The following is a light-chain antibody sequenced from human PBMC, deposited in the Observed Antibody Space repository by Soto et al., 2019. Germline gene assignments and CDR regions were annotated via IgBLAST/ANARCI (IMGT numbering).Light chain of an antibody. CDR2: EVT. J-gene: IGLJ2*01. Sequence: QSALTQPPSASGSPGQSVTISCTGTTTDVGGYDLVSWYQQHPGKAPKVIIYEVTKRPSGVPDRFFGSKSGSTASLTVSGLQAEDEAVYYCCSYTVGDTVVFGGGT. CDR3: CSYTVGDTVV. CDR1: TTDVGGYDL. V-gene: IGLV2-8*01.